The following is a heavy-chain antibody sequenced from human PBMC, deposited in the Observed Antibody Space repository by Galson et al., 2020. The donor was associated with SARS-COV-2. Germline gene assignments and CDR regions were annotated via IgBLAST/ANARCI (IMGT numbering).Heavy chain of an antibody. CDR3: AREGTVEDGFDP. V-gene: IGHV1-18*01. J-gene: IGHJ5*02. CDR2: ISPYNGHT. D-gene: IGHD6-19*01. CDR1: GYTFTNYG. Sequence: ASVKVSCKASGYTFTNYGINWVRQAPGQGLEWMGWISPYNGHTNYAQKFQGRVTMTTDTSTTTAYMELRSLRSDDTAVYYCAREGTVEDGFDPWGQGTLVTVSS.